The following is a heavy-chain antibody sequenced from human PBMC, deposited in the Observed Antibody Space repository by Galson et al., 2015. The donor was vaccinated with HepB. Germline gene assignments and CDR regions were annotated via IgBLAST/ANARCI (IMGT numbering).Heavy chain of an antibody. D-gene: IGHD2-2*01. CDR1: GFTFSGYY. V-gene: IGHV3-11*01. CDR3: ARDPLVVVPAAISLGWFDP. J-gene: IGHJ5*02. Sequence: SLRLSCAASGFTFSGYYMSWIRQAPGKGLEWVSYISSSGGSKYYADSVKGRFTISRDNAKNSLYLQMNSLRAEDTAVYYCARDPLVVVPAAISLGWFDPWGQGALVTVSS. CDR2: ISSSGGSK.